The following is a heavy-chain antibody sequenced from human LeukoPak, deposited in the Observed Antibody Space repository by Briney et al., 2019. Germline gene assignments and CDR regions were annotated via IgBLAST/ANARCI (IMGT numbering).Heavy chain of an antibody. CDR1: GFTFSDYF. D-gene: IGHD6-19*01. CDR2: MSSSGSYT. CDR3: ARVKGSGWDFDY. J-gene: IGHJ4*02. V-gene: IGHV3-11*06. Sequence: GGSLRLSCAASGFTFSDYFMNWIRQAPGKGLEWVSYMSSSGSYTNYADSVKGRFTISRDTAKKSLPLQMNSLRAEDTAVYYCARVKGSGWDFDYWGQGTLVTVSS.